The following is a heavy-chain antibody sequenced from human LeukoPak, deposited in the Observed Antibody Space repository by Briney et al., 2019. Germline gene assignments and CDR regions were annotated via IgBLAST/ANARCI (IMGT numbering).Heavy chain of an antibody. CDR1: GYTFTSYY. CDR3: ARGGIEMATIEYFDY. CDR2: INPSGGST. Sequence: ASVKVSCKASGYTFTSYYMHWVRQAPGQGLEWMGIINPSGGSTSYAQKFQGRVTMTRDTSTSTVYMELSSLRSEDTAVYYCARGGIEMATIEYFDYWGQGTLVTVSS. D-gene: IGHD5-24*01. J-gene: IGHJ4*02. V-gene: IGHV1-46*01.